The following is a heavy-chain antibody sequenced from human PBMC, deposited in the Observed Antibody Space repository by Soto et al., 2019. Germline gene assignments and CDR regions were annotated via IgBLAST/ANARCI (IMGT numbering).Heavy chain of an antibody. CDR2: IIPILGIA. D-gene: IGHD1-26*01. V-gene: IGHV1-69*02. CDR3: AGGDSGSYYIFDY. CDR1: GGTFSSYT. J-gene: IGHJ4*02. Sequence: SVKVSCKASGGTFSSYTISWVRQAPGQGLEWMGRIIPILGIANYAQKFQGRVTITADKSTSTAYMELSSLRSEDTAVYYCAGGDSGSYYIFDYWGQGTLVTVSS.